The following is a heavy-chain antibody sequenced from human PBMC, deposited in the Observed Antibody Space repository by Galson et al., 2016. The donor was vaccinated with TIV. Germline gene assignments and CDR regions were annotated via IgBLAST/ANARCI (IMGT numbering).Heavy chain of an antibody. J-gene: IGHJ3*02. CDR1: GFTFSGYV. Sequence: SLRLSCAASGFTFSGYVMSWVRQAPGKGLEWVSTVSLSGGTTYYADSLKGRFTISRENARYTLYLQMNSLRAEDTAIYYCAKPGKSGDYSWDAFDIWGQGTLVIVSS. CDR2: VSLSGGTT. V-gene: IGHV3-23*01. CDR3: AKPGKSGDYSWDAFDI. D-gene: IGHD1-26*01.